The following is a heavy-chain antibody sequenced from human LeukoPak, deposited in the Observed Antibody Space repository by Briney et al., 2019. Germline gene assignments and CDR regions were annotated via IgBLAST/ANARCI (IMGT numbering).Heavy chain of an antibody. V-gene: IGHV4-34*01. Sequence: SETLSLTCVVYGGSFSGYYWSWIRQPPGKGQEWIGEINHSGSTNYNPSLKSRVTISVDTSKNQFSLKLSSATAADTSVYYCARRRVGATFYYYYYMHVWGKGTTVTDSS. CDR1: GGSFSGYY. CDR2: INHSGST. D-gene: IGHD1-26*01. CDR3: ARRRVGATFYYYYYMHV. J-gene: IGHJ6*03.